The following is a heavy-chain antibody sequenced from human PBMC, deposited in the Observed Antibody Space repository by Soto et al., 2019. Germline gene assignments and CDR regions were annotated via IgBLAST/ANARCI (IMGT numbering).Heavy chain of an antibody. CDR1: GYTFTNYW. J-gene: IGHJ6*02. V-gene: IGHV5-51*01. CDR3: ARHVDYYYGMDV. CDR2: IYGDDSDI. Sequence: LKISCKASGYTFTNYWIGWVRQMPGKGLEWMAIIYGDDSDIRYSPSFQGQVTASLDKSITTAYLQWSSLKASDTAMYYCARHVDYYYGMDVWGQGTTVTVSS.